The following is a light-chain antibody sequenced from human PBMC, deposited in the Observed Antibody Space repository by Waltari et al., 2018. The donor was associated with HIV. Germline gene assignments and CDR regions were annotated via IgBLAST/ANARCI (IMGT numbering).Light chain of an antibody. V-gene: IGLV2-18*02. Sequence: QSALTQPPSVSGSPGQSVTISCTGTSSDVGSYNRVSWYQQPPGTAPKLMIYEVNNRPLGVPDRFSGSKSGNTASLTISGLQAEDEADYYCSSYTSSTVVFGGGTKLTVL. J-gene: IGLJ2*01. CDR1: SSDVGSYNR. CDR3: SSYTSSTVV. CDR2: EVN.